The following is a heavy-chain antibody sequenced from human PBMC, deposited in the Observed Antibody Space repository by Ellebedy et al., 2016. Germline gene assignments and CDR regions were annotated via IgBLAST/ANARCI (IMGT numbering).Heavy chain of an antibody. CDR2: IIPIFGTA. CDR1: GGTFSSYA. Sequence: SVKVSXXASGGTFSSYAISWVRQAPGQGLEWMGGIIPIFGTANYAQRFQGRVTMTTDTSTSTAYMQLSRLTSDDTAVYYCARDLSIVVESPGTNYWGQGSLVTVSS. J-gene: IGHJ4*02. CDR3: ARDLSIVVESPGTNY. V-gene: IGHV1-69*05. D-gene: IGHD2-2*01.